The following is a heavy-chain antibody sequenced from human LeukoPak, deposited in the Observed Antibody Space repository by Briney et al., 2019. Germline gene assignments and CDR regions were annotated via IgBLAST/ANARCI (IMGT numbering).Heavy chain of an antibody. J-gene: IGHJ4*02. CDR3: VRDGSGYDY. CDR1: GFRISDYW. D-gene: IGHD6-19*01. Sequence: GGSLRLSCAASGFRISDYWMSWVRQPPGKGLEWVANINQGGSEKYYLNSVKGRFTISRDNAKNSLYLQMNSLRADDTAIYYCVRDGSGYDYWGQGTLVTVCS. V-gene: IGHV3-7*05. CDR2: INQGGSEK.